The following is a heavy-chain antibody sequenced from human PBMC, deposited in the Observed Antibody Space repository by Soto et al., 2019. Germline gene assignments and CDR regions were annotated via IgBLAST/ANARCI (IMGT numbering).Heavy chain of an antibody. V-gene: IGHV4-31*03. CDR1: GGSISSGGYY. CDR2: IYYSGST. D-gene: IGHD3-10*01. Sequence: QVQLQESGPGLVKPSQTLSLTCTVSGGSISSGGYYWSWIRQHPGKGLEWIGYIYYSGSTYYNPSLKSRVTIPVDTSKNQSSLKLSSVTAADTAVYYCARDYYGSGSYYKRGTWFDPWGQGTLVTVSS. CDR3: ARDYYGSGSYYKRGTWFDP. J-gene: IGHJ5*02.